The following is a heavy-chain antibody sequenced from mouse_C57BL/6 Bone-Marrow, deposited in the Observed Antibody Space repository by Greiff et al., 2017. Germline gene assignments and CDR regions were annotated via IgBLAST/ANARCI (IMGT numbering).Heavy chain of an antibody. D-gene: IGHD1-1*01. CDR1: GYTFTSYW. V-gene: IGHV1-64*01. Sequence: VQLQQPGAELVKPGASVKLSCKASGYTFTSYWMHWVKQRPGRGLEWIGMIHLNSGSTNYNEKFKSKATLTVDKSSSTAYMQLSSLTSEDSAVYYCARKKLQYYFDYWGQGTTLTVSS. J-gene: IGHJ2*01. CDR3: ARKKLQYYFDY. CDR2: IHLNSGST.